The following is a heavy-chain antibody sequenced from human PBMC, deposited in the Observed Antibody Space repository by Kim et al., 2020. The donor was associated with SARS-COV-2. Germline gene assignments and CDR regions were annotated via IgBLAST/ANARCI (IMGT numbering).Heavy chain of an antibody. Sequence: SETLSLTCTVSGGSISSSSYYWGWIRQPPGKGLEWIGSIYYSGSTYYNPSLKSRVTISVDTSKNQFSLKLSSVTAADTAVYYCASAEGFGEYYYYGMDVWGQGTTVTVSS. J-gene: IGHJ6*02. CDR1: GGSISSSSYY. V-gene: IGHV4-39*01. CDR2: IYYSGST. D-gene: IGHD3-10*01. CDR3: ASAEGFGEYYYYGMDV.